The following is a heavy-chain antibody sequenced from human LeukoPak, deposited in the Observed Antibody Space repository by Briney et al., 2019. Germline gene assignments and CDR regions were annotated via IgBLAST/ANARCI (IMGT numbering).Heavy chain of an antibody. D-gene: IGHD3-22*01. CDR3: ARPYYYDSRIDP. V-gene: IGHV4-30-4*01. J-gene: IGHJ5*02. CDR2: MYYSAST. CDR1: GGSISSGDYY. Sequence: SETLSLTCTVSGGSISSGDYYWSWIRQPPGKGLEWIAYMYYSASTYYNPSLKRRVTMSADTSKNQLSLKLSSVTAADTAVYYCARPYYYDSRIDPWGQGILVTVSS.